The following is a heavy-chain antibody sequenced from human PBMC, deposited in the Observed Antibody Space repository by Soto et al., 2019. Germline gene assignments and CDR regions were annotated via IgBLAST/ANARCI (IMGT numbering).Heavy chain of an antibody. V-gene: IGHV4-61*08. D-gene: IGHD2-8*01. CDR1: GGSVSSGASH. CDR3: ASLGCSPSKIGV. CDR2: ISYSGTP. Sequence: SETLALTCIVSGGSVSSGASHWTWIRQSQGKGLEWIGYISYSGTPDYNPSLKSRVTISVDTSKNQFSLKLTSATTADTAVYYCASLGCSPSKIGVWCQGTTV. J-gene: IGHJ6*02.